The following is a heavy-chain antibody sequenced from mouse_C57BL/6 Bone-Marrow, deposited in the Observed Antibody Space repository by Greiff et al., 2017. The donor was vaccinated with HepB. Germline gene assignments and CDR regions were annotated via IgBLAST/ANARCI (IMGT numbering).Heavy chain of an antibody. V-gene: IGHV2-2*01. CDR2: IWSGGST. J-gene: IGHJ4*01. CDR3: ARAITTVRGAMDY. Sequence: VKLQESGPGLVQPSQSLSITCTVSGFSLTSYGVPWVRQSPGKGLEWLGVIWSGGSTDYNAAFISRLSISKDNSKSQVFFKMNSLQADDTAIYYCARAITTVRGAMDYWGQGTSVTVSS. CDR1: GFSLTSYG. D-gene: IGHD1-1*01.